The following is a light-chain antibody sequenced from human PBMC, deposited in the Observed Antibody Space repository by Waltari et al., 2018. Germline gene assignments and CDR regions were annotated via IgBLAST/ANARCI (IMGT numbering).Light chain of an antibody. CDR1: QSFSNPH. J-gene: IGKJ2*01. CDR2: GAS. CDR3: QQCVRSPYT. V-gene: IGKV3-20*01. Sequence: EIVLTQSPGTLSLSPGERATLSCRASQSFSNPHLAWYQQTPGQGPRLRMYGASSRAPGIPDRFSGSGSGTEFTLTISRLEPEDFAVYFCQQCVRSPYTFGQGTKLEIK.